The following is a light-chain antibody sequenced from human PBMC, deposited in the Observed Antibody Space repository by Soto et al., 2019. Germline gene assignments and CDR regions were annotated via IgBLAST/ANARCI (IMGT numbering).Light chain of an antibody. J-gene: IGLJ1*01. Sequence: QSALTQPASVSGSPGHSITISCTGTSSDVGGYNYVSWYQQHPGKAPKPMIYEVSNRPSGVSNRFSGSKSGNTASLTISGLQAEEEADYYCSSYTSSSTLPLYVFGTGTKVTVL. V-gene: IGLV2-14*01. CDR2: EVS. CDR3: SSYTSSSTLPLYV. CDR1: SSDVGGYNY.